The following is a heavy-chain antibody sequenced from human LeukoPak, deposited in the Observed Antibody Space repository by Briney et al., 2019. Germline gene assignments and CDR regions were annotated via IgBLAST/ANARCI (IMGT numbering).Heavy chain of an antibody. CDR1: GFSFSSYA. V-gene: IGHV3-23*01. CDR2: ISGSGGTT. Sequence: GGSLRLSCAASGFSFSSYAMSWVRQVPGKGLEWVSAISGSGGTTYYADSVKGRFTISRDNSKNTLYLQMNSLRAEDTAEYYCAKVAGYRPYYGMDVWGQETTVTVSS. D-gene: IGHD1-1*01. CDR3: AKVAGYRPYYGMDV. J-gene: IGHJ6*02.